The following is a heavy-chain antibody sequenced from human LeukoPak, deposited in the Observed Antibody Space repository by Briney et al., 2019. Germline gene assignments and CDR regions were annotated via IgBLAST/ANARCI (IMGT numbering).Heavy chain of an antibody. D-gene: IGHD3-10*01. J-gene: IGHJ4*02. CDR1: GFTFNNYW. CDR2: IKEDGSER. CDR3: ARDRGSDCFDY. Sequence: GGSLRLSCAASGFTFNNYWMNWVRQAPGKGLEWVANIKEDGSERYYVDSVKGRVTISRDNAKTSLYLQMNSLRAEDTAVYYCARDRGSDCFDYWGQGTLVTVSS. V-gene: IGHV3-7*03.